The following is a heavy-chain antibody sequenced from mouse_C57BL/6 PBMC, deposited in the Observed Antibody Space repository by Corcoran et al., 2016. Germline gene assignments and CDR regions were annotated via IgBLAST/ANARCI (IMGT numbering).Heavy chain of an antibody. CDR2: INPNNGGT. J-gene: IGHJ2*01. D-gene: IGHD1-1*01. Sequence: EVQLQQSGPELVKPGASVKISCKASGYTFTDYYMNWVKQSHGKSLEWIGDINPNNGGTSYNQKFKGKATLTVDKSSSTAYMELRSMTSEDSAVYYCAIKLHYYGSSPDYWGQGTTLTVSS. V-gene: IGHV1-26*01. CDR3: AIKLHYYGSSPDY. CDR1: GYTFTDYY.